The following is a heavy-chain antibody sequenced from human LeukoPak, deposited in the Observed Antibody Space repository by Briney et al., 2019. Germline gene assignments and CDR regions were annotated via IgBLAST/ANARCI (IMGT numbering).Heavy chain of an antibody. V-gene: IGHV3-9*01. Sequence: GGSLRLSCAASGFTFDDYAMHWVRQAPGKGLEWVSGISWNSGSIGYADSVKGRFTISRDNAKNSLYLQMNSLRAEDTALYYCARPGYSSSWGDYYFDYWGQGTLVTVSS. J-gene: IGHJ4*02. CDR1: GFTFDDYA. CDR2: ISWNSGSI. D-gene: IGHD6-13*01. CDR3: ARPGYSSSWGDYYFDY.